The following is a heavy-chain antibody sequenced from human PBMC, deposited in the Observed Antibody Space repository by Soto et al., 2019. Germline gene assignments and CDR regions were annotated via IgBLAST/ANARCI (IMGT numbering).Heavy chain of an antibody. CDR2: ITGDSSCT. J-gene: IGHJ5*02. D-gene: IGHD3-9*01. CDR1: GVSFIKYK. CDR3: SRDFIYDILTEGFDP. V-gene: IGHV3-21*01. Sequence: AGCLQLSSAASGVSFIKYKMNWVRQAPGKGLEWVSSITGDSSCTYYADSVKGRFTISRDNANNSLYLEMNSLGAEDTAMYYCSRDFIYDILTEGFDPWGQGTLVPVSS.